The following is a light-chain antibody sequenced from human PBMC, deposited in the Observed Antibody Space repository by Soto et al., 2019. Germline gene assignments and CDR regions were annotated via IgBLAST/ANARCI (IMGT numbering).Light chain of an antibody. Sequence: QSALTQPASVSGSPGQSITISCTGTSSDVGSYNLVSWYQQHPGKAPKLMIYEGSKRPSGVSNRFSGSKSGNTASLTISRLQAEDEADYYCCSYAGSSTFVFGTRTKATVL. V-gene: IGLV2-23*01. CDR3: CSYAGSSTFV. CDR1: SSDVGSYNL. CDR2: EGS. J-gene: IGLJ1*01.